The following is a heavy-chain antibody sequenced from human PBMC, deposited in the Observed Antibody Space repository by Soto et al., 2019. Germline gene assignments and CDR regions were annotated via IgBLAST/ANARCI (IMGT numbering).Heavy chain of an antibody. Sequence: SLRLSCASSGFSFTNFAMSWVRQAPGPGLEWVAGIGASGDITWYADSVKGRLSISRDNSKNTLYLQLNSLRFEDTAVYYCAKDDFTDRGDDYFDYWGPGTLVTVPQ. CDR2: IGASGDIT. V-gene: IGHV3-23*01. CDR1: GFSFTNFA. J-gene: IGHJ4*02. D-gene: IGHD2-21*02. CDR3: AKDDFTDRGDDYFDY.